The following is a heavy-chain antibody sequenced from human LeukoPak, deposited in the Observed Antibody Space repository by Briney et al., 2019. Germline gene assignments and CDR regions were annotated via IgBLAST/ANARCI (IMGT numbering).Heavy chain of an antibody. CDR3: ASPLRGATSFFQH. V-gene: IGHV4-34*01. CDR2: INQRGTT. J-gene: IGHJ1*01. CDR1: GGSFNNYY. Sequence: SETLSLACGVFGGSFNNYYWSWIRQPPGKGLEWIGEINQRGTTNYNPSLKSRVTISVDKSKNQFSLKLTSVTAADTAVYYCASPLRGATSFFQHWGQGTLVTVSS. D-gene: IGHD1-26*01.